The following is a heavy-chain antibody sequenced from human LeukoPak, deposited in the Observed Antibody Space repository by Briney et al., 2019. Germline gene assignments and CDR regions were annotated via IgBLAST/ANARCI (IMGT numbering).Heavy chain of an antibody. Sequence: SAKVSCKASGGTFSSYAISWVRQAPGQGLEWMGRIIPILGIANHAQKFQGRVTITADKSTSTASMALSSLRSEDTAVYSCASHHSMGAVELFGAFDIWGQGTMVTVSS. CDR3: ASHHSMGAVELFGAFDI. J-gene: IGHJ3*02. CDR1: GGTFSSYA. CDR2: IIPILGIA. D-gene: IGHD1-26*01. V-gene: IGHV1-69*04.